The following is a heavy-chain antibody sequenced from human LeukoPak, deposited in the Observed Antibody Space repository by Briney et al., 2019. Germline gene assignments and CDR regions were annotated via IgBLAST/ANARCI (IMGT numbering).Heavy chain of an antibody. CDR3: ASASGASSSSYFDY. Sequence: KPSETLSLTCAVSGYSISSGYYWGWLRQPPGKGLEWIGSIYHSGSTYYNPSLKSRVTISVDTSKNQFSLKPSSVTAADTAVYYCASASGASSSSYFDYWGQGTLVTVSS. CDR1: GYSISSGYY. V-gene: IGHV4-38-2*01. CDR2: IYHSGST. D-gene: IGHD3-10*01. J-gene: IGHJ4*02.